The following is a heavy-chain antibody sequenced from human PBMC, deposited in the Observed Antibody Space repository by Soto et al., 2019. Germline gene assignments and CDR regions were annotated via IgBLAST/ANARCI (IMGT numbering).Heavy chain of an antibody. CDR2: IYYTGTT. CDR3: ARITTSSGWSLFGS. CDR1: GGSVSSSFFY. J-gene: IGHJ4*02. Sequence: SETLSLTCTVSGGSVSSSFFYWSWVRQPPGQRLEWIGYIYYTGTTNYNPSLASRVAMSVDTSKKQFTLNLRSLTAADTARYYCARITTSSGWSLFGSWGQGMLVTVSS. V-gene: IGHV4-61*01. D-gene: IGHD6-13*01.